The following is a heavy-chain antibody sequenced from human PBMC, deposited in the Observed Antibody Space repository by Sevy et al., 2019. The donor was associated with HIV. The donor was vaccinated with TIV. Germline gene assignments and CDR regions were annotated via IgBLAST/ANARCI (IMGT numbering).Heavy chain of an antibody. CDR1: GLTFSAHA. D-gene: IGHD3-9*01. Sequence: GGSLRLSCAASGLTFSAHAMHWVRQAPGKGLEWVAVISYDGSYISYADSVKGRFTISRDDSKDTLYLQMSSLTAEDTALYYCARDSGYSVAWSVGQWGQGSLVTVSS. CDR2: ISYDGSYI. CDR3: ARDSGYSVAWSVGQ. V-gene: IGHV3-30*03. J-gene: IGHJ4*02.